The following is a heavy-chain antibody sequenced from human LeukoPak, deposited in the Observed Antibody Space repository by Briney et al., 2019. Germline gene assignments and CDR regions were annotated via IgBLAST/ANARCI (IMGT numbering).Heavy chain of an antibody. CDR3: ARGKTV. Sequence: SETLSLTCAVYGGSFSGYYWIWIRQPPGKGLEWIGEINRSGSTNHNLSLKSRVIISVDTSKNQFSLKLTSVTAAGTAVYYCARGKTVWGQGTLVTVSS. CDR1: GGSFSGYY. D-gene: IGHD4-17*01. CDR2: INRSGST. V-gene: IGHV4-34*01. J-gene: IGHJ4*02.